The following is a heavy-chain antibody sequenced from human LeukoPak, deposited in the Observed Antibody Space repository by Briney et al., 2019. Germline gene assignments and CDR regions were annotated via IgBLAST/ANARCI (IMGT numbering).Heavy chain of an antibody. CDR2: ISYDGSNK. J-gene: IGHJ6*02. Sequence: PGGSLRLSCAASGFTFSSYGMHWVRQAPGKGLEWVAVISYDGSNKYYADSVKGRFTISRDNSKNTLYLQMNSLRAEDTAVYYCAKAPGSGSNYYYGMDVWGQGTTVTVSS. V-gene: IGHV3-30*18. CDR3: AKAPGSGSNYYYGMDV. CDR1: GFTFSSYG. D-gene: IGHD6-19*01.